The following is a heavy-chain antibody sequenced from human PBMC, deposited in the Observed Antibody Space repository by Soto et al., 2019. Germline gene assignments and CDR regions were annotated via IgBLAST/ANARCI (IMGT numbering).Heavy chain of an antibody. D-gene: IGHD6-13*01. J-gene: IGHJ6*02. Sequence: SETLSLTSAVSGGSISSSNWWSWVRQPPGKGLEWIGEIYHSGSTNYNPSLKSRVTISVDKSKNQFSLKLSSVTAADTAVYYCARDRAAAKNYYGMDVWGQGTTVTVSS. CDR3: ARDRAAAKNYYGMDV. CDR1: GGSISSSNW. CDR2: IYHSGST. V-gene: IGHV4-4*02.